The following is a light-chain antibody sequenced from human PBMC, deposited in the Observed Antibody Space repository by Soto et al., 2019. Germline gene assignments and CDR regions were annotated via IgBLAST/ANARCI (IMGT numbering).Light chain of an antibody. Sequence: AIQLTQSPSSVSASVGDRVTITCRAGQDISSALAWYQQKPGTPPKLLIYGASSLESGVPSRFSGGGSGTDFTLTISSLHPEDFATYYCQQFNSYPLTFGGGTKVEIK. J-gene: IGKJ4*01. CDR1: QDISSA. V-gene: IGKV1-13*02. CDR2: GAS. CDR3: QQFNSYPLT.